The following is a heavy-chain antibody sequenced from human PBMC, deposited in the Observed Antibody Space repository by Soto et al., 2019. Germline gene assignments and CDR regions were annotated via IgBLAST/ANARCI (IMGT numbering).Heavy chain of an antibody. J-gene: IGHJ3*02. CDR1: GFTFSSYA. Sequence: QVQLVESGGGVVQPGRSLRLSCAGSGFTFSSYAMHWVRQAPGKGLVWVAVIFHDGSDEYYADSVKGRLTVSRDNSKNALNLHLNSLKPEDTAVYYCVTAYTYGPDAFDIWGQGTMVTVTT. CDR2: IFHDGSDE. D-gene: IGHD5-18*01. CDR3: VTAYTYGPDAFDI. V-gene: IGHV3-30-3*01.